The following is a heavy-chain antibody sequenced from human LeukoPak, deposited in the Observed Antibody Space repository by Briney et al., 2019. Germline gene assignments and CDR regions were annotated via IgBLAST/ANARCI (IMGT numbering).Heavy chain of an antibody. V-gene: IGHV2-5*02. CDR3: AHKDYYGSGSPLPGWIEN. D-gene: IGHD3-10*01. CDR1: GFSLSTSGVG. J-gene: IGHJ4*02. CDR2: IYWDDDK. Sequence: GSGPTLVNPTQTLTLTCTFSGFSLSTSGVGVGWIRQPPGKALEWLALIYWDDDKRYSPSLKSRLTITKDTSKNQVVLTMTNMDPVDTATYYCAHKDYYGSGSPLPGWIENWGQGTLVTVSS.